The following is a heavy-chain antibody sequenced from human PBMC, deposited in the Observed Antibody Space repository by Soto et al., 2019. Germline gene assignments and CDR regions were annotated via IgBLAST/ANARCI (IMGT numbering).Heavy chain of an antibody. D-gene: IGHD4-17*01. Sequence: SETLSLTCTVSGGSISSYYWSWIRQPPGKGLEWIGYIYYSGSTNYNPSLKSRVTISVDTSKNQFSLKLSSVTAADTAVYYCGRKGDYFGFAYWAQGTLVTVSS. CDR2: IYYSGST. CDR1: GGSISSYY. J-gene: IGHJ4*02. V-gene: IGHV4-59*08. CDR3: GRKGDYFGFAY.